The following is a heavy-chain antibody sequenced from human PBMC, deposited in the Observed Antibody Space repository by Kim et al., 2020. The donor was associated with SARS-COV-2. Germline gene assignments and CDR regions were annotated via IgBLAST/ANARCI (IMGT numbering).Heavy chain of an antibody. Sequence: SETLSLSCNVSGGSVSSDYWTWIRQPPGKGLEWIGYIYSSGSATYSPSLQSRVTISRDTSKNQVSLKLISVTPADTAVYYCARANYGYRHAPYYMEVWG. CDR3: ARANYGYRHAPYYMEV. CDR2: IYSSGSA. J-gene: IGHJ6*03. V-gene: IGHV4-59*02. D-gene: IGHD5-12*01. CDR1: GGSVSSDY.